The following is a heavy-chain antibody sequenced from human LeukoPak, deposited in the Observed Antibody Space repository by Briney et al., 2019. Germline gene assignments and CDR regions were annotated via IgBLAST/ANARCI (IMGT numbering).Heavy chain of an antibody. D-gene: IGHD2-8*02. J-gene: IGHJ6*03. V-gene: IGHV4-4*08. CDR2: IYTSGTT. CDR3: ARDWSYSYSYMDV. CDR1: GGSISSYY. Sequence: SETLSLTCTVSGGSISSYYWSWIRQPPGKGLEWIGRIYTSGTTDYNPSLKSRVAISVDTSKNQFSLKLSSVTAADTAVYYCARDWSYSYSYMDVWGKGTTVTVSS.